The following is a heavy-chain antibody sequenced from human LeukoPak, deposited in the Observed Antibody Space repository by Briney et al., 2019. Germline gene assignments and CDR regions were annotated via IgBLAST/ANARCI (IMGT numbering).Heavy chain of an antibody. CDR1: GFTFTDYW. CDR2: IKRDGSEK. CDR3: ARENHRLTWFDP. Sequence: GGSLRLSCAASGFTFTDYWMSWVRQAPGKGLEWVANIKRDGSEKYYVDSVKGRFTISRDNAKNSLYLQMNSLRAEDTAVYYCARENHRLTWFDPWGQGTLVTVSS. J-gene: IGHJ5*02. V-gene: IGHV3-7*01.